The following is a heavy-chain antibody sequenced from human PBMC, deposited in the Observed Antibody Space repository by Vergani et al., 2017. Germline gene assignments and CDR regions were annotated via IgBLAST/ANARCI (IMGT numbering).Heavy chain of an antibody. CDR1: GFTFSDFS. CDR2: IGSSGPYI. CDR3: ARDCTSGGCPDNYGMDV. Sequence: EVQLVASGGGLVKPGGSLRLSCAASGFTFSDFSMSWVRQAPGKGLEWVAFIGSSGPYINYADSVKGRFIISRDNTNNSLFLQLRSLRAEDAAVYYCARDCTSGGCPDNYGMDVWGQGATVTVSS. J-gene: IGHJ6*02. V-gene: IGHV3-21*02. D-gene: IGHD2-8*01.